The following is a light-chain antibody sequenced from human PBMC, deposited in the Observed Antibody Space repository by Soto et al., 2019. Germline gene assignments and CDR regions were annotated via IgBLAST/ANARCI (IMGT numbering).Light chain of an antibody. J-gene: IGKJ1*01. CDR1: QSVSSSY. CDR2: GAS. CDR3: QQYDSSPKT. V-gene: IGKV3-20*01. Sequence: EIVLTQSPGTLSLSPGERATLSCRASQSVSSSYLAWYQQKHGQAPRLLIYGASSRATGIPDRFSGSGAGTDCTRTISRLEPEDFEVYYCQQYDSSPKTFGQGTKVDIK.